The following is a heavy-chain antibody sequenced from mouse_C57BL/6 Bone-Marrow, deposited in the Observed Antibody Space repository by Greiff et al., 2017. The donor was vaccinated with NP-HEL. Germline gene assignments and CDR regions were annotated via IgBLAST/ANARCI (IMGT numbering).Heavy chain of an antibody. V-gene: IGHV1-61*01. Sequence: QVQLQQPGAELVRPGSSVKLSCKASGYTFTSYWMDWVKQRPGQGLEWIGNIYPSDSETHYNQKFKDKATLTVDKSSSTAYMQLSSLTSEDSAFYYCARNYGSSYDVWGTGTTVTVSS. CDR2: IYPSDSET. D-gene: IGHD1-1*01. CDR1: GYTFTSYW. J-gene: IGHJ1*03. CDR3: ARNYGSSYDV.